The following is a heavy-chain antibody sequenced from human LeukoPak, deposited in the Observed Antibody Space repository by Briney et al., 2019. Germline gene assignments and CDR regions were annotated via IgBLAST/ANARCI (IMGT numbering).Heavy chain of an antibody. CDR3: ASCDYGGNLFDY. D-gene: IGHD4-23*01. CDR1: GGSISSYY. V-gene: IGHV4-59*08. J-gene: IGHJ4*02. Sequence: SETLSLTCTVSGGSISSYYWSWIRQPPGKGLEWIGYIYYSGSTNYNPSLKSRVTISVDTSKNQFSLKLSSVTAADTAVYYCASCDYGGNLFDYWGQGTLVTVFS. CDR2: IYYSGST.